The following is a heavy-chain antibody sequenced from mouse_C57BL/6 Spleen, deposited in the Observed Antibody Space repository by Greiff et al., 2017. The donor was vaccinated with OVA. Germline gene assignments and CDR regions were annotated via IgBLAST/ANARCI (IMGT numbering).Heavy chain of an antibody. CDR1: GFTFSDYY. J-gene: IGHJ1*03. CDR3: ARYYYGSSYRYFDV. V-gene: IGHV5-16*01. D-gene: IGHD1-1*01. CDR2: INYDGSST. Sequence: EVQLVESEGGLVQPGSSMKLSCTASGFTFSDYYMAWVRQVPEKGLEWVANINYDGSSTYYLDSLTSRFIISRDNAKNILYLQMSSLKSEDTATYYCARYYYGSSYRYFDVWGTGTTVTVSS.